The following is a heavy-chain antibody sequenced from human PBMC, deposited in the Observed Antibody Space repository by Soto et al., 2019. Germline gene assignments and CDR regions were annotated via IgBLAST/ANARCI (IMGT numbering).Heavy chain of an antibody. Sequence: EVQLLESGGGLVQPGGSLRLSCAAPGFTISNYAMTWVRQAPGKGLEWVSAISGSGDNIYYADSVKGRFTISRDNSKNTLYLQMNSLRTEDTAVYYCAQSAVGENYYYFDYWGQGTLVTVSS. V-gene: IGHV3-23*01. CDR2: ISGSGDNI. D-gene: IGHD6-19*01. CDR3: AQSAVGENYYYFDY. J-gene: IGHJ4*02. CDR1: GFTISNYA.